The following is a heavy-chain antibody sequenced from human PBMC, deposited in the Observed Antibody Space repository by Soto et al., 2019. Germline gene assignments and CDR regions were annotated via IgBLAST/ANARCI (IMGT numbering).Heavy chain of an antibody. CDR3: ARGMRLVDDAFDI. V-gene: IGHV1-18*01. D-gene: IGHD6-19*01. Sequence: AEVKVSSKSFCYTSTSYGIRWGRQAPGQGLEWMAWISAYNGNTHSTQKNKGRVTMTTDTSTSTASMVLRSLRSDDTAVYYCARGMRLVDDAFDIWGQGTMVTVSS. CDR2: ISAYNGNT. CDR1: CYTSTSYG. J-gene: IGHJ3*02.